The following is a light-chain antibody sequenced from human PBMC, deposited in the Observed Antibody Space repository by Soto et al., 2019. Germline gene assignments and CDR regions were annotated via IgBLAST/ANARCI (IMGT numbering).Light chain of an antibody. CDR1: RSNIGSYT. V-gene: IGLV1-44*01. J-gene: IGLJ2*01. Sequence: QSVLTQPPSASGTPGQRVTISCSGSRSNIGSYTVNWYQQLPGTAPKLLIYGDSQRPSGVPDRFSGSKSGTSASLAISGLHYEDEADYYCSSWHGTLNGVVFGGGTKLTVL. CDR3: SSWHGTLNGVV. CDR2: GDS.